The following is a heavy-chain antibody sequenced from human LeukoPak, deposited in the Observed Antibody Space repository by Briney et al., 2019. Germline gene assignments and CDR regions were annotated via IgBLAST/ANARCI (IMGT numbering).Heavy chain of an antibody. CDR2: ISAYNGNT. Sequence: ASVEVSCKDSGYTFTSYGISWVRQAPGQGLEWMGWISAYNGNTNYAQKVQGRVTMTTDTSTSTAYMELRSLRSDDTAVYYCARAPTNDFWSAYYDYWGQGTLVTVSS. V-gene: IGHV1-18*01. J-gene: IGHJ4*02. CDR1: GYTFTSYG. D-gene: IGHD3-3*01. CDR3: ARAPTNDFWSAYYDY.